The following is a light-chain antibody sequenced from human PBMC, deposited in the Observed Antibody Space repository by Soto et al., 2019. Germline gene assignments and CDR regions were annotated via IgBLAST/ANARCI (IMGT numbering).Light chain of an antibody. Sequence: EIVMTQSPATLSVSPGERATLSCRASQSVSSNLAWYQQKPGQPPRLLIYGASTRATGVPARISGSGSGTEFTLTISSLQSEDFAVYYCQQYNTWPPTWTFGQGTKVDIK. CDR1: QSVSSN. V-gene: IGKV3-15*01. CDR2: GAS. CDR3: QQYNTWPPTWT. J-gene: IGKJ1*01.